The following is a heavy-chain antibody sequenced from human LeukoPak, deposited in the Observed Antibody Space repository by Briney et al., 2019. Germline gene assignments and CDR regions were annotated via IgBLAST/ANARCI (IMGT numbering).Heavy chain of an antibody. J-gene: IGHJ1*01. CDR3: ARVPYYYDSSGYYPNAEYFQH. Sequence: PGGSLRLSCAASGFTFSSSTMNWVRQAPGKGLEWVSSISSSSYIYYADSVKGRFTISRDNAKNSLYLQMNSLRAEDTAVYYCARVPYYYDSSGYYPNAEYFQHWGQGTLVTVSS. D-gene: IGHD3-22*01. CDR2: ISSSSYI. CDR1: GFTFSSST. V-gene: IGHV3-21*01.